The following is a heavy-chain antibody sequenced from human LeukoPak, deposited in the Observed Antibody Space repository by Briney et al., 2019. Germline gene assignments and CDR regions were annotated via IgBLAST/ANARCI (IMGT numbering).Heavy chain of an antibody. CDR3: ARADIVVVVAATHFDY. CDR2: IYHSGST. V-gene: IGHV4-38-2*01. CDR1: GYSISSGYY. Sequence: SETLSLTCAVSGYSISSGYYWGWIRQPPGKGLEWIGSIYHSGSTFYNPSLNSRVTISVDTSKNQFSLKLSSVTAADTAVYYCARADIVVVVAATHFDYWGQGTLVTVSS. D-gene: IGHD2-15*01. J-gene: IGHJ4*02.